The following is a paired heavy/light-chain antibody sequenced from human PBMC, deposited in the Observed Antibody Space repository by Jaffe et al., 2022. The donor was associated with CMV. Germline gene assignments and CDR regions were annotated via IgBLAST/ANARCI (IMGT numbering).Heavy chain of an antibody. CDR1: GFTFTTYW. V-gene: IGHV3-74*01. J-gene: IGHJ3*01. CDR3: TKSIALGSRNAFDV. Sequence: EMQLVESGGGLVQPGGSLRLSCAASGFTFTTYWMHWVRQAPGKGLVWVSRINSDGSSTNYADSVKGRFTISRDNAKNTLYLQLNSLRADDTAVYYCTKSIALGSRNAFDVWGHGTMVTVSS. D-gene: IGHD6-19*01. CDR2: INSDGSST.
Light chain of an antibody. Sequence: QSVLTQPPSASGTPGQRVTISCSGSSSNIGSNTAIWYQQLPGTAPKLLIYSNNKRPSGVPDRLSGSKSGTSASLAISGLQSEDEADYYCAAWDDSLNGLVFGGGTKLTVL. CDR1: SSNIGSNT. V-gene: IGLV1-44*01. J-gene: IGLJ2*01. CDR2: SNN. CDR3: AAWDDSLNGLV.